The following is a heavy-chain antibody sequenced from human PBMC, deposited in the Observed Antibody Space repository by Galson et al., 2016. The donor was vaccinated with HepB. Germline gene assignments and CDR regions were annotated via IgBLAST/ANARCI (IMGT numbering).Heavy chain of an antibody. CDR2: INPNSGVT. CDR1: GYTFSGFY. D-gene: IGHD4-17*01. Sequence: CKASGYTFSGFYIHWVRQAPGQGLEWMGWINPNSGVTTYAQKFQGRVTMTRDTSISAVYMELSSLRSDDTAMYYCAREAKPYGDIDSWGQGTLVTVSS. J-gene: IGHJ4*02. CDR3: AREAKPYGDIDS. V-gene: IGHV1-2*02.